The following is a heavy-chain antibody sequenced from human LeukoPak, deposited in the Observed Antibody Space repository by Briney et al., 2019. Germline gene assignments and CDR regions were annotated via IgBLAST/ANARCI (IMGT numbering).Heavy chain of an antibody. V-gene: IGHV4-4*02. D-gene: IGHD2-15*01. Sequence: PSKTLSLTCAVSGGSISSSNWWSWVRQPPGKGLEWIGEIYHSGSTNYNPSLKSRVTISVDTSKNQFSLKLSSVTAADTAVYYCARDQAATRWFDPWGQGTLVTVSS. CDR2: IYHSGST. J-gene: IGHJ5*02. CDR1: GGSISSSNW. CDR3: ARDQAATRWFDP.